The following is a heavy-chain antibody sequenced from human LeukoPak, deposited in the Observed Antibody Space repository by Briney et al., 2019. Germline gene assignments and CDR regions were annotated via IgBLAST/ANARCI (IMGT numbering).Heavy chain of an antibody. D-gene: IGHD5-18*01. CDR1: GFTFSSYW. V-gene: IGHV3-7*01. CDR3: ARDTGGGYSCYDC. CDR2: IKQDGSEK. J-gene: IGHJ4*02. Sequence: GGSLRLSCAASGFTFSSYWMTWIRQAPGKGLEWVANIKQDGSEKYYVDSVKGRFTISRDNAKNSLYLQMNGLRAEDTAVYYCARDTGGGYSCYDCWGQGTLVTVSS.